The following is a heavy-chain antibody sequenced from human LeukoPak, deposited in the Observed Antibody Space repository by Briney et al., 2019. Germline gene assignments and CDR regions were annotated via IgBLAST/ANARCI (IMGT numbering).Heavy chain of an antibody. CDR3: ASGGAFMDIVVVPAAPLIY. D-gene: IGHD2-2*03. CDR2: IIPIFGTA. J-gene: IGHJ4*02. Sequence: SVKVSCKASGGTFSSYAISWVRQAPGQGLEWMGGIIPIFGTANYAQKFQGRVTITTDESTSTAYMELSSLRSEDTAMYYCASGGAFMDIVVVPAAPLIYWGQGTLVTVSS. CDR1: GGTFSSYA. V-gene: IGHV1-69*05.